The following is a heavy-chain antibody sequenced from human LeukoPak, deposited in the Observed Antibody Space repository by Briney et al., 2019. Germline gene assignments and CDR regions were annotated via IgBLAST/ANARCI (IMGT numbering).Heavy chain of an antibody. CDR2: ISGSGFET. V-gene: IGHV3-23*01. D-gene: IGHD3-16*01. CDR1: GFTFSSYT. J-gene: IGHJ4*02. CDR3: AKDRDVYSAFDS. Sequence: GGSLRLSCAASGFTFSSYTMSWFRQSPGKGLEWVSAISGSGFETFYADSVKGRFTISRDNSNDTLYLQMNSLGADDTAIYYCAKDRDVYSAFDSWGQGTLVTVSS.